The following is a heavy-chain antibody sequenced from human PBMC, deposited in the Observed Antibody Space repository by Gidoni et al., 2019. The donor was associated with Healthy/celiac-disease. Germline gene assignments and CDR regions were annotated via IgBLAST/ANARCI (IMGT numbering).Heavy chain of an antibody. Sequence: QVQLVQSGAEVKKPVASVKVSCKASGYTFTSYYMHWVRQAPGPGLEWMGIINPSGGSTSYAQKFQGRDTMNRDTSTIRGYMELSRLRSEDTAVYYCARDGIGGANHIDNWGQGTMVTVSS. CDR1: GYTFTSYY. J-gene: IGHJ4*02. V-gene: IGHV1-46*01. D-gene: IGHD1-26*01. CDR3: ARDGIGGANHIDN. CDR2: INPSGGST.